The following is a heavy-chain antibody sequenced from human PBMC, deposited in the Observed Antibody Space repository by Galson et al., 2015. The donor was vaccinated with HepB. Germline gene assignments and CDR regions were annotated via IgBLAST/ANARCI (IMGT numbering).Heavy chain of an antibody. CDR3: AKVRCGYEFDY. Sequence: SLRLSCAASRFIFSSYAMNWVRQAPGKGLEWVSGISGNGVSTYYADSVKGRFTISRDNSKNTLYLQMNSLRAEDTALYYCAKVRCGYEFDYWGQGTLVTVSS. J-gene: IGHJ4*02. V-gene: IGHV3-23*01. CDR2: ISGNGVST. D-gene: IGHD5-12*01. CDR1: RFIFSSYA.